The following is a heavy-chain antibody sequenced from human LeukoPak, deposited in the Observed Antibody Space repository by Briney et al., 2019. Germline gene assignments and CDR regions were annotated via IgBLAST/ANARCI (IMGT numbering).Heavy chain of an antibody. V-gene: IGHV3-33*01. CDR3: ARDPYYYDSSGYLDFDY. CDR2: IWYDGSNK. Sequence: PGGSLRLSCAASGFTFSSYGMHWVRQAPGKGLEWVAVIWYDGSNKYYADSVKDRFTIPRDNSKNTLYLQMNSLRAEDTAVYYCARDPYYYDSSGYLDFDYWGQGTLVTVSS. D-gene: IGHD3-22*01. J-gene: IGHJ4*02. CDR1: GFTFSSYG.